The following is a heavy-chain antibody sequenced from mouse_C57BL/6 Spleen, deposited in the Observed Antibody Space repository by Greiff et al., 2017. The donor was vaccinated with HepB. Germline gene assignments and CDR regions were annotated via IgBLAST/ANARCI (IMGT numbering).Heavy chain of an antibody. CDR3: ARSDSSGYVRDY. CDR1: GYSFTGYY. Sequence: VQLKQSGPELVKPGASVKISCKASGYSFTGYYMNWVKQSPEKSLEWIGEINPSTGGTTYNQKFKAKATLTVDKSSSTAYMQLKSLTSEDSAVYYCARSDSSGYVRDYWGQGTTLTVSS. V-gene: IGHV1-42*01. D-gene: IGHD3-2*02. J-gene: IGHJ2*01. CDR2: INPSTGGT.